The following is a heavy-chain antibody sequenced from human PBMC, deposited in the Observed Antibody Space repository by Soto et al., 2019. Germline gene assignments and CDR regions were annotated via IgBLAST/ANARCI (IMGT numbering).Heavy chain of an antibody. D-gene: IGHD3-16*01. CDR1: GFTFSSYG. V-gene: IGHV3-30*18. CDR3: AKDEEGWGANYYMDV. J-gene: IGHJ6*03. CDR2: ISYDGSNK. Sequence: GGSLRLSCAASGFTFSSYGMHWVRQAPGKGLEWVAVISYDGSNKYYADSVKGRFTISRDNSKNTLYLQMNSLRAEDTAVYYCAKDEEGWGANYYMDVWGKGTTVTVSS.